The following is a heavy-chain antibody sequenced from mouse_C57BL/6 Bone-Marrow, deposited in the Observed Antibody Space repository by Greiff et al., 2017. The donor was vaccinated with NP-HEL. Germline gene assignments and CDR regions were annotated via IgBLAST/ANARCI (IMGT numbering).Heavy chain of an antibody. CDR3: ARDKSSYRYFDV. J-gene: IGHJ1*03. CDR2: SRNKANDYTT. CDR1: GFTFSDFY. V-gene: IGHV7-1*01. Sequence: EVKLVESGGGLVQSGRSLRLSCATSGFTFSDFYMEWVRQAPGKGLEWIAASRNKANDYTTEYSASVKGRFIVSRDTSQSILYLQMNALRAEDTAIYYCARDKSSYRYFDVWGTGTTVTVSS. D-gene: IGHD1-1*01.